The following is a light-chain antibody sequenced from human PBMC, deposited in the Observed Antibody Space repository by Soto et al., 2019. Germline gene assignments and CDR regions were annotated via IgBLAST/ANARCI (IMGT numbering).Light chain of an antibody. Sequence: EIVLTQSPGIMSLSPGERATLSCRASQSVTRSYLAWYQQKPGQAPRLLIYGASNRATGIPDRFSGSGSGTDFTLTISRLEPEDFAVYYCQQYGSSLITFGQGTRLENK. CDR1: QSVTRSY. J-gene: IGKJ5*01. CDR3: QQYGSSLIT. CDR2: GAS. V-gene: IGKV3-20*01.